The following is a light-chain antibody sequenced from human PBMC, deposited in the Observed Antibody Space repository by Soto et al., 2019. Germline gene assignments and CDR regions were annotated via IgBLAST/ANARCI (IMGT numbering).Light chain of an antibody. V-gene: IGKV1-39*01. CDR1: QYISTF. CDR3: QQTSSAPFT. J-gene: IGKJ3*01. CDR2: AAS. Sequence: DIQMTQSPSSLSAAVGDRVTITCRASQYISTFLNWFQQKPGKAPKLLIYAASSLQSGVPSRFSGSGSGTYFTLTISSLQPEDFATYYCQQTSSAPFTFGPGTKVDIK.